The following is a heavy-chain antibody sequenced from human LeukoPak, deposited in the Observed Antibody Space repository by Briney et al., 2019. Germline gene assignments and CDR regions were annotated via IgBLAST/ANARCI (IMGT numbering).Heavy chain of an antibody. J-gene: IGHJ4*02. CDR1: GFTVSSNY. V-gene: IGHV3-53*01. CDR2: IYSGGST. CDR3: ARVVAMIIPHYFDY. Sequence: PGGSLRLSCAASGFTVSSNYMSWVRQAPGKGLEWVSVIYSGGSTYYADSVKGRFTISRDNSKNTLYLQMNSLRAEDTAVYYCARVVAMIIPHYFDYWGQGTLVTVSS. D-gene: IGHD5-12*01.